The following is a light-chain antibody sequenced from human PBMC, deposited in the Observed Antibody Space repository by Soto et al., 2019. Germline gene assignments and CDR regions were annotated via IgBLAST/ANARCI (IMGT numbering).Light chain of an antibody. CDR1: RSVSSN. CDR3: QQYKNWPVIT. J-gene: IGKJ5*01. V-gene: IGKV3D-15*01. CDR2: GPS. Sequence: EIVMTQSPATLSVSPGERATLSCRASRSVSSNLARYQQKPGQAPRLLIYGPSTRSPGIPARFSGSGSGTEFTHTINSLHSEDFAIYYCQQYKNWPVITFGQGTRLESK.